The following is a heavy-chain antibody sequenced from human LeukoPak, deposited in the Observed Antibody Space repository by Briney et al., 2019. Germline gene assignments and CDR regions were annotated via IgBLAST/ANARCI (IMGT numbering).Heavy chain of an antibody. Sequence: ASVKVSCKASGDTFTTDYIHWVRQGPGQGPEWMGVSNPSGGSTTNAQKFQGWVTMTRDTSISTAYMELSRLRSDDTAVYYCARGGPYYYDSRTFDYWGQGTLVTVSS. D-gene: IGHD3-22*01. CDR1: GDTFTTDY. V-gene: IGHV1-2*04. CDR3: ARGGPYYYDSRTFDY. J-gene: IGHJ4*02. CDR2: SNPSGGST.